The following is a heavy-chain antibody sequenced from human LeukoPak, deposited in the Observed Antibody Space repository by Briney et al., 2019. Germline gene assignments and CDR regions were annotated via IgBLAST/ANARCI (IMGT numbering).Heavy chain of an antibody. J-gene: IGHJ4*02. CDR3: ARALVVVPATNDF. CDR2: ISYDGSKK. Sequence: GRSLRLSCAASGFTFSSYAMHWVRQAPGKGLEWVALISYDGSKKYYADSVKGRFTISRDNSKNTLYLQMNSLRAEDTAVYYCARALVVVPATNDFWGQGTLVTVSS. D-gene: IGHD2-2*01. CDR1: GFTFSSYA. V-gene: IGHV3-30-3*01.